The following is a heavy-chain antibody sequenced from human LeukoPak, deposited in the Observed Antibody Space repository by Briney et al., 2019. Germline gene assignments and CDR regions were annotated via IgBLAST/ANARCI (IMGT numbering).Heavy chain of an antibody. J-gene: IGHJ4*02. V-gene: IGHV4-4*02. D-gene: IGHD1-26*01. CDR3: ARVGVGATRAFGY. CDR2: IYHSGST. Sequence: TSETPSLTCAVSGGSISSSNWWSWVRQPPGKGLEWIGEIYHSGSTNYNPSLKSRVTISVDKSKNQFSLKLSSVTAADTAVYYCARVGVGATRAFGYWGQGTLVSVSS. CDR1: GGSISSSNW.